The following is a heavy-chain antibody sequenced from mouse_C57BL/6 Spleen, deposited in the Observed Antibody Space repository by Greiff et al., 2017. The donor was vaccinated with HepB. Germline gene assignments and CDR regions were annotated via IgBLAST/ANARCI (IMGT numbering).Heavy chain of an antibody. CDR3: TSYGNYVDY. J-gene: IGHJ2*01. CDR1: GFNIKDDY. D-gene: IGHD2-1*01. CDR2: IDPENGDT. V-gene: IGHV14-4*01. Sequence: EVQLVESGAELVRPGASVKLSCTASGFNIKDDYMHWVKQRPEQGLEWIGWIDPENGDTEYASKFQGKATITADTSSNTAYLQLSSLTSEDTAVYYCTSYGNYVDYWGQGTTLTVSS.